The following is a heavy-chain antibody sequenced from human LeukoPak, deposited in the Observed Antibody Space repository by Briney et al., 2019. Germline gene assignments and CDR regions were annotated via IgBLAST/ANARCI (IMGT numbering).Heavy chain of an antibody. CDR2: ISWNSGSI. Sequence: GGSLRLFCAASGFTFDDYAMHWVRQAPGKGLEWVSGISWNSGSIGYADSVKGRFTISRDNAKNSLYLQMNSLRAEDTALYYCAKGGSGGYYYYGMDVWGQGTTVTVSS. V-gene: IGHV3-9*01. D-gene: IGHD3-10*01. CDR1: GFTFDDYA. CDR3: AKGGSGGYYYYGMDV. J-gene: IGHJ6*02.